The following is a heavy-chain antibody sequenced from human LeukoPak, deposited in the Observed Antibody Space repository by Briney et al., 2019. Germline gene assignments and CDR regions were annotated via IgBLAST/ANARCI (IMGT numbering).Heavy chain of an antibody. J-gene: IGHJ4*02. Sequence: GRSLRLSCAASGFTVSSNYMSWVRQAPGKGLEWVSVIYSGGSTYYADSVKSRFTISRDNSKNTLYLQMNSLRAEDTAVYYCARVAPYDFWSGYYYFDYWGQGTLVTVSS. V-gene: IGHV3-53*01. CDR3: ARVAPYDFWSGYYYFDY. D-gene: IGHD3-3*01. CDR1: GFTVSSNY. CDR2: IYSGGST.